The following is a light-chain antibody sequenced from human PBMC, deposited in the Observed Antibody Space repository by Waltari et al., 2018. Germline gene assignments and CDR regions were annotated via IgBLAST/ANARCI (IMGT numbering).Light chain of an antibody. CDR3: LHYGNSPQLT. CDR2: HAS. Sequence: ENVLTQSPGSLSLSTGDSATLSCRASHMVASNYIAWYQPRPGQAPRLIIFHASSRATGIPDRFSGSGSGTDFTLTISSLEPEDFAVYYCLHYGNSPQLTFPGGTRLEIK. CDR1: HMVASNY. V-gene: IGKV3-20*01. J-gene: IGKJ4*01.